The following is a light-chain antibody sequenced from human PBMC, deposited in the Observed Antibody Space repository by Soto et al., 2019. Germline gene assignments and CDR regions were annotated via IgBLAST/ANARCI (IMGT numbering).Light chain of an antibody. CDR3: QHRSTRFPIT. V-gene: IGKV3-11*01. Sequence: EIVLTQSPASLSLSPGEGATLSCRASQRFSDYLAGYQQKPAQAPRLLIYDTYKRVTGIPSRFSGSGSGTDFTLTISSLEPEDFALYFCQHRSTRFPITFGQGTRLGIK. CDR1: QRFSDY. CDR2: DTY. J-gene: IGKJ5*01.